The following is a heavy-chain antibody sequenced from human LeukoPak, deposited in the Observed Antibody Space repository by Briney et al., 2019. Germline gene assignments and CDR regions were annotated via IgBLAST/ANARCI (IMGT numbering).Heavy chain of an antibody. CDR3: ASSYYYDFSDY. V-gene: IGHV4-59*05. D-gene: IGHD3-22*01. Sequence: SETLSLTCSGSGGSSRRYYWNGIRQPPGKGLEWIGSIYYSGSIYYNPSLKSRVTISVDTSKNQFSLELSSVTAADTAVYYCASSYYYDFSDYWGQGTLVTVSS. J-gene: IGHJ4*02. CDR2: IYYSGSI. CDR1: GGSSRRYY.